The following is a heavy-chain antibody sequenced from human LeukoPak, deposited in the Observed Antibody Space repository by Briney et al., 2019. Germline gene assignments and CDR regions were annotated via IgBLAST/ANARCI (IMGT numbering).Heavy chain of an antibody. V-gene: IGHV4-59*01. Sequence: PSETLSLTCTVSGGSISSYYWSWIRQPPGKGLEWIGYIYYSGSTNYNPSLKSRVTISVDTSKNQFSLKLSSVTAADTAVYYCARVDTAMDHYHYYYMDVWGKGTTVTVSS. J-gene: IGHJ6*03. CDR3: ARVDTAMDHYHYYYMDV. CDR2: IYYSGST. CDR1: GGSISSYY. D-gene: IGHD5-18*01.